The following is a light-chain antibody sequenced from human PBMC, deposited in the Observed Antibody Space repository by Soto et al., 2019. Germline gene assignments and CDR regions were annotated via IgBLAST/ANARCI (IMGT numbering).Light chain of an antibody. Sequence: VMTQSPDSLAVSVGWSGSIDCRSGKTMLSSSNNRNCLAWYQQKPGQPPKLLVYWASTRESGVPDRFSGSGSGTDFTLTFSSLQAEDVAVYFCQQYYRSPRTFGQGTKVDIK. V-gene: IGKV4-1*01. CDR2: WAS. CDR3: QQYYRSPRT. CDR1: KTMLSSSNNRNC. J-gene: IGKJ1*01.